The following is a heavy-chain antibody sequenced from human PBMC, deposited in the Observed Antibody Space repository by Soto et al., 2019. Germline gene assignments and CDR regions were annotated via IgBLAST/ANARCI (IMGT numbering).Heavy chain of an antibody. D-gene: IGHD3-22*01. Sequence: EVQLVESGGGLAQPGGSLKLSCAASGFTFSGYAIHWVRQPSGKGLELVGRGTRKANTYATAYAASVKGRFTISRDDAKNTAYLQMNSLKPEDTAVYSCYYDTSGYNGLSDYWGEGTLVTLSS. CDR2: GTRKANTYAT. CDR1: GFTFSGYA. CDR3: YYDTSGYNGLSDY. V-gene: IGHV3-73*02. J-gene: IGHJ4*02.